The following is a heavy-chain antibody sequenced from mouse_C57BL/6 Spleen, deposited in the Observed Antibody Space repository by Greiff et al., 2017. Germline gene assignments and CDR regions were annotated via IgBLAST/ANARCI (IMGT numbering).Heavy chain of an antibody. J-gene: IGHJ3*01. D-gene: IGHD1-1*01. CDR1: GYTFTSYT. CDR2: INPSSGYT. CDR3: ARSGSSSFAY. Sequence: QVHVKQSGAELARPGASVKMSCKASGYTFTSYTMHWVKQRPGQGLEWIGYINPSSGYTKYNQKFKDKATLTADKSSSTAYMQLSSLTSEDSAVYYCARSGSSSFAYWGQGTLVTVSA. V-gene: IGHV1-4*01.